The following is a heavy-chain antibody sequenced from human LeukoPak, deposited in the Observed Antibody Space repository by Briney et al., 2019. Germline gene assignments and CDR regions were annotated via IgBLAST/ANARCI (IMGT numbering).Heavy chain of an antibody. D-gene: IGHD6-19*01. CDR1: GYTFTSYG. J-gene: IGHJ4*02. Sequence: GASVKVSCKASGYTFTSYGISWVRQAPGQGLEWMGWISAYNGNTNYAQKLQGRVTMTTDTSTSTAYMELRSLRSDDTAVYYCARAWIAVAGPGTSDYWGQGTLVMVSS. CDR2: ISAYNGNT. CDR3: ARAWIAVAGPGTSDY. V-gene: IGHV1-18*01.